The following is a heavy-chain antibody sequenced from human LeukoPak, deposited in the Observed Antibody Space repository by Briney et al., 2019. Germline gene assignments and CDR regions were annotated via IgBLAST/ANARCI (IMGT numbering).Heavy chain of an antibody. V-gene: IGHV4-34*01. CDR2: INHSGST. CDR3: ARGETSRALGFDP. Sequence: SETLSLTCAVYGGSFSGYYWSWIRQPPGKGPEWIGEINHSGSTNYNPSLKSRVTISVDTSKNQFSLKLSSVTAADTAVYYCARGETSRALGFDPWGQGTLVTVSS. CDR1: GGSFSGYY. J-gene: IGHJ5*02.